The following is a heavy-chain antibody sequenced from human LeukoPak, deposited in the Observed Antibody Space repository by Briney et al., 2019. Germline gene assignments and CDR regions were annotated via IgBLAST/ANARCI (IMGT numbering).Heavy chain of an antibody. D-gene: IGHD5-18*01. CDR3: ARPRTPSTATEGFDY. J-gene: IGHJ4*02. CDR1: GGSFSGYY. Sequence: SETLSLTCAVYGGSFSGYYWSWIRQPPGKGLEWIGEINHSGSTNYNPSLKSRVTISVDTSKNQFSLKLSSVTAADTAVYYCARPRTPSTATEGFDYWGQGSLVTVSS. V-gene: IGHV4-34*01. CDR2: INHSGST.